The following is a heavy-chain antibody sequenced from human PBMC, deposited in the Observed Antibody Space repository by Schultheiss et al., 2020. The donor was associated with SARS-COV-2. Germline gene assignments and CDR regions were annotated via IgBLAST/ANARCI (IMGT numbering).Heavy chain of an antibody. CDR1: GFTFSSYG. Sequence: GESLKISCAASGFTFSSYGMHWVRQAPGKGLEWVAVIWYDGSNKYYADSVKGRFTISRDNSKNTLYLQMNSLRAEDTAVYYCASDPQYSSSWSHFDYWGQGTLVTVSS. J-gene: IGHJ4*02. D-gene: IGHD6-13*01. CDR3: ASDPQYSSSWSHFDY. CDR2: IWYDGSNK. V-gene: IGHV3-33*01.